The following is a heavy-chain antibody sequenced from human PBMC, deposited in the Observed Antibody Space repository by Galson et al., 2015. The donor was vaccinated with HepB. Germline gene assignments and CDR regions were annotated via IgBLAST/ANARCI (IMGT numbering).Heavy chain of an antibody. CDR3: ARVLMGSARTIDF. Sequence: SLRLSCAASGFIFSNYSMHWFRQAPGKGLEWVSSISSRSSYIFYADSVKGRFTISSYNAKNSLVLQMHSLRVEDTAVYYCARVLMGSARTIDFWGQGNLGTVSS. CDR2: ISSRSSYI. D-gene: IGHD2-8*01. CDR1: GFIFSNYS. J-gene: IGHJ4*02. V-gene: IGHV3-21*01.